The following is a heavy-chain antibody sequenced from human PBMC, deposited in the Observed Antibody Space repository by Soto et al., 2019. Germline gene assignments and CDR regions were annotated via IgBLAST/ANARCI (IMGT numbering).Heavy chain of an antibody. D-gene: IGHD1-1*01. J-gene: IGHJ6*02. CDR1: GGYISSYY. Sequence: PWAPHSLTYPVSGGYISSYYWSWIRQTPGKGLAWLGYIYYSGSTNYNPSLKSRVTISVDTSKNQFSLKLSCVTAADTAVYYCARDAPTGTPPRYYYGMDVWGQGTTVTVFS. CDR2: IYYSGST. V-gene: IGHV4-59*01. CDR3: ARDAPTGTPPRYYYGMDV.